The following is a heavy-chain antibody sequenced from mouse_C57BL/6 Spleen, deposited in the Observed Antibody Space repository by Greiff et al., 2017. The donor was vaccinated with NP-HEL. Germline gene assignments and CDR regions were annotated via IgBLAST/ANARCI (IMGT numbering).Heavy chain of an antibody. V-gene: IGHV1-63*01. CDR1: GYTFTNYW. CDR3: ARSRGNYYAMDY. CDR2: IYPGGGYT. J-gene: IGHJ4*01. D-gene: IGHD2-1*01. Sequence: VKLMESGAELVRPGTSVKMSCKASGYTFTNYWIGWAKQRPGHGLEWIGDIYPGGGYTNYHEKFKGKATLTADKSSSTAYMQFSSLTSEDSAIYYCARSRGNYYAMDYWGQGTSVTVSS.